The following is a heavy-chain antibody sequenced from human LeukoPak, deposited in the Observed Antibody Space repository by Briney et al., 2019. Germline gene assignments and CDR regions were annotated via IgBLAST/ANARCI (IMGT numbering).Heavy chain of an antibody. CDR1: GYTFTSYG. Sequence: GASVKVSCKASGYTFTSYGISWVRQAPGQGLEWMGWISAYNGNTNYAQKLQGRVTMTTDTSTSTAYMELRSLRSDDTAVYYCARDRGTMIVVDQQTKRYAFDIWGQGTMVTVSS. V-gene: IGHV1-18*01. CDR3: ARDRGTMIVVDQQTKRYAFDI. D-gene: IGHD3-22*01. CDR2: ISAYNGNT. J-gene: IGHJ3*02.